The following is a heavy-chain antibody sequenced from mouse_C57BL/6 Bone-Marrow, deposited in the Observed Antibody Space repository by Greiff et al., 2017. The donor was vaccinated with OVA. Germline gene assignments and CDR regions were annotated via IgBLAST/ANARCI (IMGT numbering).Heavy chain of an antibody. CDR2: IYPGSGNT. Sequence: VQLKESGAELVRPGASVKLSCKASGYTFTDYYINWVKQRPGQGLEWIARIYPGSGNTYYNEKFKGKATLTAEKSSSTAYMQLSSLTSEDSAVYFCAREREIYYGNYGWFAYWGQGTLVTVSA. V-gene: IGHV1-76*01. J-gene: IGHJ3*01. CDR1: GYTFTDYY. D-gene: IGHD2-1*01. CDR3: AREREIYYGNYGWFAY.